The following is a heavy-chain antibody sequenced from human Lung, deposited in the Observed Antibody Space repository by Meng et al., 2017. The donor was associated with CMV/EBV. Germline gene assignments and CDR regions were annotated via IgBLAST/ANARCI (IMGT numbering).Heavy chain of an antibody. V-gene: IGHV3-30-3*01. CDR2: ISYDGSNK. CDR1: GFTFSSYA. D-gene: IGHD3-10*01. J-gene: IGHJ5*02. CDR3: ARVHQIRGVNMGGGFDP. Sequence: XXASGFTFSSYAIHWVRQAPGKGLEWVALISYDGSNKYYADSVKGRFTISRDNSKNTLFLQMNNLRPEDTAVYYCARVHQIRGVNMGGGFDPWGQGTLVTVSS.